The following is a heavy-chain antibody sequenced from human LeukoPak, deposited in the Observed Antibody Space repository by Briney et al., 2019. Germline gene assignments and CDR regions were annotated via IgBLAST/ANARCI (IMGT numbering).Heavy chain of an antibody. Sequence: SVKVSCKASGGAFSSYAISWVREAPGQGVEWMGRIMPIFGTANYAQKFQGRVTITTDESTSTAYMELSSLRSEDTAVYYCARDSYYYYMDVWGKGTTVTVSS. J-gene: IGHJ6*03. CDR3: ARDSYYYYMDV. CDR1: GGAFSSYA. CDR2: IMPIFGTA. V-gene: IGHV1-69*05.